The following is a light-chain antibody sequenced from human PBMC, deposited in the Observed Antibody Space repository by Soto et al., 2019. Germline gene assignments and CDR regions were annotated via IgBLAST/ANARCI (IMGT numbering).Light chain of an antibody. CDR3: QQYNNWPPL. V-gene: IGKV3-15*01. Sequence: EIVMTQSPATLSVSPGERATLSCRASQSVSSNLAWHQQKPGQAPRLLIYGASTRATGIPARFSGSGSGTEFTLTISSLQSEDFAVYYCQQYNNWPPLFGGGTKVEIK. CDR2: GAS. J-gene: IGKJ4*01. CDR1: QSVSSN.